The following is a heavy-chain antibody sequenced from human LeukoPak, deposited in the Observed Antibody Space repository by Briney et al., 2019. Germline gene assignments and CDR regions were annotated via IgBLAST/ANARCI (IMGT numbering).Heavy chain of an antibody. V-gene: IGHV1-2*02. CDR2: INPNSGGT. J-gene: IGHJ4*02. Sequence: ASVKVSCKASGYTFTGYYMHWVQQAPGQGLEWMGWINPNSGGTNYAQKFQGRVTMTRDTSISTAYMELSRLRSDDTAVYYCARDVVDTAMAGGYWGQGTLVTVSS. D-gene: IGHD5-18*01. CDR3: ARDVVDTAMAGGY. CDR1: GYTFTGYY.